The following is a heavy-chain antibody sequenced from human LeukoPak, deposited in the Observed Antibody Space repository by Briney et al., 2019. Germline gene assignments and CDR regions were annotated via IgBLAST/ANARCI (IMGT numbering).Heavy chain of an antibody. CDR3: ASYRVAVASDY. CDR1: GFTFSSYS. D-gene: IGHD4-23*01. CDR2: ISSSSSTI. V-gene: IGHV3-48*04. J-gene: IGHJ4*02. Sequence: GGSLRLSCAASGFTFSSYSINWVRQAPGKGLEWVSYISSSSSTIYYADSVKGRFTISRDNAKNSLYLQMNSLRAEDTAVYYCASYRVAVASDYWGQGTLVTVSS.